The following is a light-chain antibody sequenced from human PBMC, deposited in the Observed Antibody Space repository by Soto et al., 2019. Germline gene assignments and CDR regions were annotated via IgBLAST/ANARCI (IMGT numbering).Light chain of an antibody. CDR3: CSYADSSTYV. CDR2: EGS. J-gene: IGLJ1*01. Sequence: QSVLTQPASVSGSPGQSITISCTGTSSDVGSYNLVSWYQQHPGKAPKLMIYEGSKRPSGVSIRFSGSKSGNTASLTISGLQAEDEADYYCCSYADSSTYVFGTGTKVTVL. CDR1: SSDVGSYNL. V-gene: IGLV2-23*01.